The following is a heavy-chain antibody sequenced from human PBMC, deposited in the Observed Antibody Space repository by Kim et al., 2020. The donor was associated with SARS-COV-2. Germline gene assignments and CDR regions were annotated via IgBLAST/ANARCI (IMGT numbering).Heavy chain of an antibody. CDR1: GFTFSTYA. Sequence: GGSLRLSCAASGFTFSTYAMSWVRQAPGKGLEWVSGISGTGSTTFYTDSVKGRFIISRDNFQNTVYLQLTRLRVEDTAVYFCAKEMGWAVNTPFDYWGQGILVTVSS. V-gene: IGHV3-23*01. CDR3: AKEMGWAVNTPFDY. D-gene: IGHD4-4*01. J-gene: IGHJ4*02. CDR2: ISGTGSTT.